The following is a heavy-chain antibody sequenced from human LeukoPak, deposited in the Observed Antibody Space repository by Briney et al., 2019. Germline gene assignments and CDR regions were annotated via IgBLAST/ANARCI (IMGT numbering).Heavy chain of an antibody. J-gene: IGHJ5*02. CDR2: IIPIFGTA. D-gene: IGHD3-3*01. CDR3: ARDKGHYDFWSGSNNWFDP. V-gene: IGHV1-69*13. Sequence: SVKVSCKASGGTFSSYAISWVRQAPGQGLEWMGGIIPIFGTANYAQEFQGRVTITADESTSTAYMELSSLRSEDTAVYYCARDKGHYDFWSGSNNWFDPWGQGTLVTVSS. CDR1: GGTFSSYA.